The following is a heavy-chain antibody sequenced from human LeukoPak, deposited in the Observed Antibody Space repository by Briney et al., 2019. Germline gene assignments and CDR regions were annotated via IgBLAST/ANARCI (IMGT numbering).Heavy chain of an antibody. CDR2: ISGSGGNT. CDR3: AKDQSSSYSWGN. J-gene: IGHJ4*02. V-gene: IGHV3-23*01. D-gene: IGHD3-22*01. CDR1: GFTFSSYA. Sequence: GGSLRLSCAASGFTFSSYAMSWVRQAPGNGLEWVSAISGSGGNTYYADSVKGRFTISRDNFKNTLYLQMNSLRAEDTAVYYCAKDQSSSYSWGNWGQGTLVTVSS.